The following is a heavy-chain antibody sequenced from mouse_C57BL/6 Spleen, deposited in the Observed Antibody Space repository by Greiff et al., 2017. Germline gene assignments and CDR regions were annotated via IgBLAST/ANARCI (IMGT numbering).Heavy chain of an antibody. D-gene: IGHD1-1*01. Sequence: VQLQQPGAELVKPGASVTLSCKASGYTFTSYWMHWVKQRPGRGLEWIGRIDPNSGGTTYNEKFKSKATLTVDKPSSTAYMQLSSLTSEDSAVYYCARYFGSSHFDYWGQGTTLTVSS. J-gene: IGHJ2*01. CDR1: GYTFTSYW. CDR3: ARYFGSSHFDY. CDR2: IDPNSGGT. V-gene: IGHV1-72*01.